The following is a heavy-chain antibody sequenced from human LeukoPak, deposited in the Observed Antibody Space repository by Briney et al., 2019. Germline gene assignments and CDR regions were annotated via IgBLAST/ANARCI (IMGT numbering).Heavy chain of an antibody. CDR2: ISGSGGST. D-gene: IGHD2-21*02. J-gene: IGHJ4*02. Sequence: GGSLRLSCAASGFTFSSYAMSWVRQAPGKGLEWVSAISGSGGSTYYADSVKGRFTISRDNSKNTLYLQMNSLRAEDTAVYYCAKCIWPIVVVTVYDYWGQGTLVTVSS. CDR3: AKCIWPIVVVTVYDY. V-gene: IGHV3-23*01. CDR1: GFTFSSYA.